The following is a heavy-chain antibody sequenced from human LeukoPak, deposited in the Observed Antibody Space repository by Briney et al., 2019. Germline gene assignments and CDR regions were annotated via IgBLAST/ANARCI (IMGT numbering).Heavy chain of an antibody. CDR2: IYYSGST. V-gene: IGHV4-30-4*01. CDR1: GGSFSGYY. CDR3: ARDYGDYPLLGGFDP. J-gene: IGHJ5*02. D-gene: IGHD4-17*01. Sequence: SETLSLTCAVYGGSFSGYYWSWIRQPPGKGLEWIGYIYYSGSTYYNPSLKSRVTISVDTSKNQFSLKLSSVTAADTAVYYCARDYGDYPLLGGFDPWGQGTLVTVSS.